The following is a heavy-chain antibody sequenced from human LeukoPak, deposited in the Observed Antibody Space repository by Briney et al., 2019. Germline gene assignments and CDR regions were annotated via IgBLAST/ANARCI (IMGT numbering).Heavy chain of an antibody. J-gene: IGHJ4*02. Sequence: SETLSLTCTVSGGSISSSNYDWGWIRQPPGKGLEWIGNIFYSGSTYYNPSLKSRVTISVDTSKNQFSLRLSSVTAADTAVYYSAGLVVVTATIDYSGQGTLVTVSS. CDR3: AGLVVVTATIDY. V-gene: IGHV4-39*01. D-gene: IGHD2-21*02. CDR1: GGSISSSNYD. CDR2: IFYSGST.